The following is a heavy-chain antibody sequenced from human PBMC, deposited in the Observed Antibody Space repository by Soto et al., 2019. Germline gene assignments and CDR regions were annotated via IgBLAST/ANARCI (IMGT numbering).Heavy chain of an antibody. V-gene: IGHV3-53*01. J-gene: IGHJ4*02. D-gene: IGHD3-22*01. CDR1: GITVSSYY. Sequence: EVQLVESGGGLIQPGGSLRLSCAVSGITVSSYYMSWVRQAAGKGLEWVSVIYAGTITYYADSVKGRFTIYRDNSKNTLNLEMNSLRVDDTAVYYCARIPYDNSGTIFDYWGQGTLVTVSS. CDR3: ARIPYDNSGTIFDY. CDR2: IYAGTIT.